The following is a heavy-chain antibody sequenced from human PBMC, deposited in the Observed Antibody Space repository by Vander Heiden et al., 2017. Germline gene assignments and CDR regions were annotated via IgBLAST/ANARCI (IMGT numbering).Heavy chain of an antibody. CDR3: ERVVGSVAGALDI. CDR2: IWYEGSNK. V-gene: IGHV3-33*01. CDR1: GFTFSSYG. D-gene: IGHD6-19*01. J-gene: IGHJ3*02. Sequence: GFTFSSYGMHWGRQAQGMGLEWGAVIWYEGSNKYYADSVKGRCTISRDNSKTTLCPQMNSLRAEATAGADCERVVGSVAGALDIWGQGTRVTVSS.